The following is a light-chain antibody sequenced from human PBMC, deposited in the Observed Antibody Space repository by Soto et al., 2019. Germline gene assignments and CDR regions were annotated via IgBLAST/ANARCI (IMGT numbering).Light chain of an antibody. CDR1: QSVTNS. CDR2: GAS. Sequence: ERVMTQSPATLSVSPGERATLSCRASQSVTNSLAWYQQKPGQAPRLLIYGASTRATGIPARFSGSGFGTEFTLTISSLQSEDFALYYCQQYKNWPWTFGQGTKVEIK. CDR3: QQYKNWPWT. J-gene: IGKJ1*01. V-gene: IGKV3-15*01.